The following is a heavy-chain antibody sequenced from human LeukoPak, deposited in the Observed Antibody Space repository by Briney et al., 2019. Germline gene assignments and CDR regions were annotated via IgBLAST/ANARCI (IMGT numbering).Heavy chain of an antibody. D-gene: IGHD6-19*01. CDR2: IKQDGSEK. CDR3: VRGGWSVDY. J-gene: IGHJ4*02. CDR1: GFSFNTYW. Sequence: GGSLRLSCAVSGFSFNTYWMSWVRQAPGKGLEWVANIKQDGSEKHYEDSVKGRFAISRDNAKNSLYLQMNSLRAEDTAVYYCVRGGWSVDYWGQGTLVTVSS. V-gene: IGHV3-7*01.